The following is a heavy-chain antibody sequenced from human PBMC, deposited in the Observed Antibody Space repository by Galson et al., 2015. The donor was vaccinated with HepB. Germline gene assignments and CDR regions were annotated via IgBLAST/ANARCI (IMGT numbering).Heavy chain of an antibody. Sequence: SLRLSCAASGFTFSSYWMDWVRQAPGKGLEWVAHINQDGSSKYYVDSVKGRFTISRDNDKDSVYLQLASLRAEDTAVYYCARRISLVRGIITEPDDYYGMDVWGQGTTVTVAS. J-gene: IGHJ6*02. V-gene: IGHV3-7*03. CDR1: GFTFSSYW. D-gene: IGHD3-10*01. CDR3: ARRISLVRGIITEPDDYYGMDV. CDR2: INQDGSSK.